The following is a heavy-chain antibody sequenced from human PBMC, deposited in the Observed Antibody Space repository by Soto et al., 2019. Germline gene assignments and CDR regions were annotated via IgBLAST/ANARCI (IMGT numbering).Heavy chain of an antibody. CDR1: GYTFSRYA. D-gene: IGHD3-22*01. J-gene: IGHJ4*02. Sequence: ASXKVYCQSFGYTFSRYAIHCVRQGPDQRLDWMGGVNAGNGNTKYSQKLQGRVTITRDTSASTAYMELSSLRFEDTAVYYCARGFVDSSGYFYYWGQGSLVTVSS. CDR2: VNAGNGNT. V-gene: IGHV1-3*01. CDR3: ARGFVDSSGYFYY.